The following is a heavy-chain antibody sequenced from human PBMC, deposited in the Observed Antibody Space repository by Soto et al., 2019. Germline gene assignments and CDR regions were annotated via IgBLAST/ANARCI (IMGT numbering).Heavy chain of an antibody. V-gene: IGHV1-46*01. Sequence: GASVKVSCKASGYTFTSHYMHWVRQAPGQGLEWMGIINPSGGSTSYAQKFQGRVTMTRDTSTSTVYMELSSLRSEDTAVYYCARDAVVELLLYYYYGMDVWGQGTTVTVSS. D-gene: IGHD2-15*01. J-gene: IGHJ6*02. CDR1: GYTFTSHY. CDR3: ARDAVVELLLYYYYGMDV. CDR2: INPSGGST.